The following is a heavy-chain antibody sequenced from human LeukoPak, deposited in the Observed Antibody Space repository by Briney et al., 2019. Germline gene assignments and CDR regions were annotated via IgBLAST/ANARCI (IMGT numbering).Heavy chain of an antibody. CDR1: GFTFSSYS. CDR3: AKAGLVRGGALDS. CDR2: ISSSSSYI. V-gene: IGHV3-21*04. J-gene: IGHJ4*02. Sequence: GGSLRLSCAASGFTFSSYSMNWVRQAPGKGLEWVSSISSSSSYIYYADSVKGRFTISRDNAKNSLYLQMNSLRVEDTAIYYCAKAGLVRGGALDSWGQGTLVTVSS. D-gene: IGHD4/OR15-4a*01.